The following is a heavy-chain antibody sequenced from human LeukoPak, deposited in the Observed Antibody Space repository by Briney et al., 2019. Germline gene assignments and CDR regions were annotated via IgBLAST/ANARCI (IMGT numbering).Heavy chain of an antibody. CDR1: GFTFSSYG. J-gene: IGHJ4*02. D-gene: IGHD5/OR15-5a*01. Sequence: QPGRSLRLSCAASGFTFSSYGMHWVRQAPGKGLEWVAFIRYDGSNKYYADSVKGRFTISRDNSKNTLYLQMNSLRAEDTAVYYCARDVYESGTPFDYWGQGTLVTVSS. CDR2: IRYDGSNK. V-gene: IGHV3-33*08. CDR3: ARDVYESGTPFDY.